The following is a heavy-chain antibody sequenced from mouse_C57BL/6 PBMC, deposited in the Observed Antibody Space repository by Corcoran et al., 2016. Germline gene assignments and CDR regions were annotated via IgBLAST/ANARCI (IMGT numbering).Heavy chain of an antibody. V-gene: IGHV1-76*01. CDR1: GYTFTDYY. J-gene: IGHJ2*01. CDR2: IYPGSGNT. D-gene: IGHD2-4*01. Sequence: QVQLKQSGAELVRPGASVKLSCKASGYTFTDYYINWVKQRPGQGLEWIARIYPGSGNTYYNEKFKGKATLTAEKSSSTAYMQLSSLTSEDSAVYFCARTRDYDDGYYFDYWGQGTTLTVSS. CDR3: ARTRDYDDGYYFDY.